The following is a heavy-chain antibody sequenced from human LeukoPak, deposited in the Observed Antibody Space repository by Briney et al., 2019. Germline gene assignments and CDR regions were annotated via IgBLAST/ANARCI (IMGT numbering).Heavy chain of an antibody. CDR2: IRSKAYGGTT. CDR3: TRDQHSSSWYRVSGYYFDY. D-gene: IGHD6-13*01. Sequence: GRSLRLSCTASGFTFGDYAMSRFRQAPGKGLEWVGFIRSKAYGGTTEYAASVKGRFTISRDDSKSIAYLQMNSLKTEDTAVYYCTRDQHSSSWYRVSGYYFDYWGQGTLVTVSS. CDR1: GFTFGDYA. J-gene: IGHJ4*02. V-gene: IGHV3-49*03.